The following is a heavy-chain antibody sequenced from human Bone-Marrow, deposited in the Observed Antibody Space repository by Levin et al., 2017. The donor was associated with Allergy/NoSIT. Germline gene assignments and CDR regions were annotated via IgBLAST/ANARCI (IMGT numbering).Heavy chain of an antibody. CDR1: GFTFDTYG. CDR3: ARGRHITLLRGVDMLDS. Sequence: GGSLRLSCAASGFTFDTYGMHWVRQAPGKGLEWVAVISYDGSNKYFADSVKGRFTISRDNSKNTLFLQLNSLRAEDTAVYYCARGRHITLLRGVDMLDSWGQGTLVTVSS. V-gene: IGHV3-30*03. CDR2: ISYDGSNK. D-gene: IGHD3-10*01. J-gene: IGHJ4*02.